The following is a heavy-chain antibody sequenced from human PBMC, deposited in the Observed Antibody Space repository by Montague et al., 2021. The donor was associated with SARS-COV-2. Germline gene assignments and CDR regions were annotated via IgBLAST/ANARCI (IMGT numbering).Heavy chain of an antibody. J-gene: IGHJ4*02. V-gene: IGHV4-59*01. D-gene: IGHD6-13*01. Sequence: SETLSLTCTVSGGSISSYYWSWIRQPPGKRLEWIGYIFNSGSTNYNPSLKSRVTISVDTSKNQLSLRLRSVTAADTAVYYCVRVGVSNWYSFFDYWGQGTLVTVSS. CDR1: GGSISSYY. CDR2: IFNSGST. CDR3: VRVGVSNWYSFFDY.